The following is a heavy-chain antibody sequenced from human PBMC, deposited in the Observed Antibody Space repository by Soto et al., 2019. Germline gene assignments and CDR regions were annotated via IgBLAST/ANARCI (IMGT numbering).Heavy chain of an antibody. Sequence: PGGSLRLSCASSGFTFSSYGMHWVRQAPGKGLEWVAVISYDGSNKYYADSVKGRVTISRDNSKNTLYLQMNSVRDEDTAVYSCATDIRRHSSGSPFDYWGQATLVTLAS. CDR1: GFTFSSYG. J-gene: IGHJ4*02. CDR2: ISYDGSNK. V-gene: IGHV3-30*03. D-gene: IGHD5-18*01. CDR3: ATDIRRHSSGSPFDY.